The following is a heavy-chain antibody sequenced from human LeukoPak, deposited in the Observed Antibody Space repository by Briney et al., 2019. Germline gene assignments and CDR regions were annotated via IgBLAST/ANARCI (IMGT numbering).Heavy chain of an antibody. CDR3: ARVPYYYGSGRPDAFDI. D-gene: IGHD3-10*01. CDR1: GYTFTGYY. J-gene: IGHJ3*02. CDR2: INPNSGGT. V-gene: IGHV1-2*02. Sequence: GASVKVSCKASGYTFTGYYMHWVRQAPGQGLEWMGWINPNSGGTNYAQKFQGRVTMTRDTSISTAYMELRSLRSDDTAVYYCARVPYYYGSGRPDAFDIWGQGTMVTVSS.